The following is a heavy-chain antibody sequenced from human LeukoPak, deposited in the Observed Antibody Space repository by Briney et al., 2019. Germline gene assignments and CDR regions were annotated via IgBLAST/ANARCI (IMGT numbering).Heavy chain of an antibody. CDR1: GFTVSSNY. J-gene: IGHJ4*02. Sequence: GGSLRLSCAASGFTVSSNYMNWVRQAPGKGLEWVSVIHSGGSTYYPDSVKGRFTTIRDNYKNTLYLQINSLRAEDTGVYYCARDPDSYSYDYWGQATLVRVS. CDR3: ARDPDSYSYDY. D-gene: IGHD5-18*01. CDR2: IHSGGST. V-gene: IGHV3-66*01.